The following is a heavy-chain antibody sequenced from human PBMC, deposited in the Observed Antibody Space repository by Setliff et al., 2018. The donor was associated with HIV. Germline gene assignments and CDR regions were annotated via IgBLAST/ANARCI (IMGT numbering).Heavy chain of an antibody. J-gene: IGHJ5*02. D-gene: IGHD6-19*01. Sequence: GSLRLSCAASGFTFSTYWMSWVRQPPGKGLEWIGEIYQSGHTNYSPPLESRVTISVDKSKNQFSLKLSSVTAADTAVYYCARQPGYSSGWCFTASGFDPWGQGTLVTVSS. CDR3: ARQPGYSSGWCFTASGFDP. CDR2: IYQSGHT. V-gene: IGHV4-4*02. CDR1: GFTFSTYW.